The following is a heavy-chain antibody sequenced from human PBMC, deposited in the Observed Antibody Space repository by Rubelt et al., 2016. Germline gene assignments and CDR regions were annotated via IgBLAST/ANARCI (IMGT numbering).Heavy chain of an antibody. CDR3: ARGPRGRQWLELPYYFDY. CDR2: IYYSGST. V-gene: IGHV4-39*07. CDR1: YY. J-gene: IGHJ4*02. Sequence: YYWGWIRQPPGKGLEWIGSIYYSGSTYYNPSLKSRVTISVDTSKNQFSLKLSPVTAADTAVSYCARGPRGRQWLELPYYFDYWGQGTLVTVSS. D-gene: IGHD6-19*01.